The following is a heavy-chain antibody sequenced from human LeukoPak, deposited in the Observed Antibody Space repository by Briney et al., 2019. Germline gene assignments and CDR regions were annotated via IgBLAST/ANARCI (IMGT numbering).Heavy chain of an antibody. CDR2: ISGSGGST. J-gene: IGHJ4*02. CDR1: GFTFSSYG. CDR3: ARAPGGLLWFGELS. D-gene: IGHD3-10*01. Sequence: GGTLRLSCAASGFTFSSYGMSWVRQAPGKGLEWVSAISGSGGSTYYADSVKGRFTISRDNSKNTLYLQMSSLRAEDTAVYYCARAPGGLLWFGELSWGQGTLVTVSS. V-gene: IGHV3-23*01.